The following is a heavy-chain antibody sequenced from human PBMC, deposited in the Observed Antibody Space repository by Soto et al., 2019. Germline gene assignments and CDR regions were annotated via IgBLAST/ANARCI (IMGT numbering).Heavy chain of an antibody. CDR2: IYYSGST. CDR3: ARRYGGNLDY. CDR1: GGSISSYY. V-gene: IGHV4-59*08. D-gene: IGHD2-15*01. Sequence: QVQLQESGPGLVKHSETLSLTCTVSGGSISSYYWTWIRQPPGKGLEWIGYIYYSGSTNYNPSLKSRVNISVDTSKNQFSLKLSSVTAADTAVYYCARRYGGNLDYWGQGTLVTVSS. J-gene: IGHJ4*02.